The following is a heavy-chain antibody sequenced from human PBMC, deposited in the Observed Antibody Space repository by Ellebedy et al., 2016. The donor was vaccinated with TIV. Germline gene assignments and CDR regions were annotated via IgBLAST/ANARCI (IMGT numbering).Heavy chain of an antibody. J-gene: IGHJ4*02. V-gene: IGHV3-23*01. Sequence: GESLKISCAASGFTFSSYAMNWIRQAPGKGLEWVSVISGGGETTSYADSVKGRFTISRDNSKNMLFLQMNSLRAEDTALYYCAKGRKLIRSSSLDYWGQGTRVTVSS. CDR2: ISGGGETT. CDR1: GFTFSSYA. CDR3: AKGRKLIRSSSLDY. D-gene: IGHD3-22*01.